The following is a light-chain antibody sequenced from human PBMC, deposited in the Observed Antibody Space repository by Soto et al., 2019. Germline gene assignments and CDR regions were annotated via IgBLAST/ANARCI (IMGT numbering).Light chain of an antibody. CDR3: SSYTSSSNYV. V-gene: IGLV2-14*03. Sequence: QSALTQPASVSGSPGQSMTISCTGTSSDVGGYNYVSWYQQHPGKAPKLMIYDVSYRPSGVSNRFSGSKSGNTASLTISGLQAEDEADYYCSSYTSSSNYVFGTGTKLTVL. CDR1: SSDVGGYNY. CDR2: DVS. J-gene: IGLJ1*01.